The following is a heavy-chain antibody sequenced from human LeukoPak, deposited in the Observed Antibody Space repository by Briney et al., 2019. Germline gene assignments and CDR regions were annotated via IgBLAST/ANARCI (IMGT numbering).Heavy chain of an antibody. CDR2: ISGSSSSI. D-gene: IGHD3-22*01. Sequence: GGSLRLSCAASGFTFSSYSMNWVRQAPGKGLEWVSSISGSSSSIYYADSVKGRFTIFRDNAKNSLYLQMNSLRAEDTAVYYCARSDSSGYYPSDYWGQGTLVTVSS. CDR3: ARSDSSGYYPSDY. V-gene: IGHV3-21*01. J-gene: IGHJ4*02. CDR1: GFTFSSYS.